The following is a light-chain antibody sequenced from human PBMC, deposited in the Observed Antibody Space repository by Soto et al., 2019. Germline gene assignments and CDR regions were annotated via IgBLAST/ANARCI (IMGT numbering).Light chain of an antibody. Sequence: DIQMTQSPSSLSASLGDRVTITSLASQNITNYLNWYQQQSGKAPKLLIYATDTLQSGVPSRFSGSGSGADYTLTISSLQPEDFATYYCQQSYNTPQTFGQGTKVDIK. CDR1: QNITNY. J-gene: IGKJ1*01. CDR3: QQSYNTPQT. CDR2: ATD. V-gene: IGKV1-39*01.